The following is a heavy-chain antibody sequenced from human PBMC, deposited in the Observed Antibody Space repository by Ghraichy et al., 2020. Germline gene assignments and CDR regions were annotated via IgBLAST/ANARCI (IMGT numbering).Heavy chain of an antibody. Sequence: SETLSLTCTVSGGSISSSSYYWGWIRQPPGKGLEWIGSIYYRGSTYYNPSLKSRVTISVDTFKNQFSLKLSSLTAADTAVYYCARRWEYYDLWSGYADTLDIWGQGTMVTVSS. CDR3: ARRWEYYDLWSGYADTLDI. CDR1: GGSISSSSYY. J-gene: IGHJ3*02. D-gene: IGHD3-3*01. CDR2: IYYRGST. V-gene: IGHV4-39*01.